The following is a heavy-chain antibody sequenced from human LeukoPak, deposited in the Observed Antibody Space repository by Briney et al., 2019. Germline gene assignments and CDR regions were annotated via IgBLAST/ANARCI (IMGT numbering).Heavy chain of an antibody. CDR1: GYTVTSYG. CDR3: AREGGPYSSSWYGAFDI. CDR2: ISAYNGNT. V-gene: IGHV1-18*01. D-gene: IGHD6-13*01. J-gene: IGHJ3*02. Sequence: ASVKVSCKASGYTVTSYGISWVRQAPGQGLEWMGWISAYNGNTNYAQKLQGRVTMTTDTSTSTAYMELRSLRADDTAVYYCAREGGPYSSSWYGAFDIWGQGTMVTVSS.